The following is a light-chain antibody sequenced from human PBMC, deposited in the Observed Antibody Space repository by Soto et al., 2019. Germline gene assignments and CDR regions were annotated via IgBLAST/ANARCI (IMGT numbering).Light chain of an antibody. CDR2: DVN. CDR1: SSDVGSYNR. CDR3: SSYTISSTYV. Sequence: HCVLPKPASGYGSAGRAGAISCKGTSSDVGSYNRVSWYQQPPGTAPKLMIYDVNNRPSGVPDRFSGSKSGNTASLTISGLQAEDEADYYCSSYTISSTYVFGTGTKSPS. J-gene: IGLJ1*01. V-gene: IGLV2-18*02.